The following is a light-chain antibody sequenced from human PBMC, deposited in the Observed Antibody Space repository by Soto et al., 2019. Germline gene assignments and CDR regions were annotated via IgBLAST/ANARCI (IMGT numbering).Light chain of an antibody. CDR2: NVN. Sequence: QSVLTQPPSVSGSPGQSVTISCSGTSSDVGAYKYVSWYQQHPGKAPKVVIYNVNQRPSGVPDRFSGSKSGNTASLTISGLQADVEADYHCSSAAGMDNLWVCGGGGKMAVL. J-gene: IGLJ3*02. V-gene: IGLV2-11*01. CDR3: SSAAGMDNLWV. CDR1: SSDVGAYKY.